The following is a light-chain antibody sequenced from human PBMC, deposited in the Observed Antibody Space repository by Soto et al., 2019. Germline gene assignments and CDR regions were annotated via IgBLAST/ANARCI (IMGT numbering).Light chain of an antibody. CDR2: GAS. Sequence: EIVMTQSPATLSVSPGERATLSCRASQSVSSNLAWYPQKPGQAPTLLIYGASTSATGIPARFSGSGSGTEFTLTISSLQSEDFAVYYWQQYNDWPPYTFGQGTKLEIK. CDR1: QSVSSN. CDR3: QQYNDWPPYT. V-gene: IGKV3-15*01. J-gene: IGKJ2*01.